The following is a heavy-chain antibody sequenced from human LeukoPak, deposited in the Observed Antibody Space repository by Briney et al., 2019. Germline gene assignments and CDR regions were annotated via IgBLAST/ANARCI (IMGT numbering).Heavy chain of an antibody. D-gene: IGHD3-16*01. CDR3: ARGQRGIGYYFDY. V-gene: IGHV4-59*01. J-gene: IGHJ4*02. Sequence: PSETLSLTCTVSGGSISSYYWSWIRQPPGKGPEWIGYIYYSGSTNYNPSLKSRVTISVDTSKNQFSLKLSSVTAADTAVYYCARGQRGIGYYFDYWGQGTLVTVSS. CDR2: IYYSGST. CDR1: GGSISSYY.